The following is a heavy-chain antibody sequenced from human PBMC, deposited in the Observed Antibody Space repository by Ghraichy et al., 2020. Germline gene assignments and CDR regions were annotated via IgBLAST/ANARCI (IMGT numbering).Heavy chain of an antibody. V-gene: IGHV3-74*01. Sequence: GGSLRLSCAASTFTFSSHWMHWVRQAPGKGLVWVSRINTDGSCTNYADSVKGRFTISRDNANNMLYLQMNSLRAEDTAVYYCARDLDVGVKRAFDVWGQGTMVTVSS. CDR1: TFTFSSHW. J-gene: IGHJ3*01. CDR2: INTDGSCT. D-gene: IGHD1-26*01. CDR3: ARDLDVGVKRAFDV.